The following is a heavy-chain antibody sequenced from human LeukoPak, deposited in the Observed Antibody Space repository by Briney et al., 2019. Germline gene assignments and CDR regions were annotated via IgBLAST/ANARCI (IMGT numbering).Heavy chain of an antibody. Sequence: GGSLRLSCAASGFTFSDYYMSWIRQAPGKGLEWVSYISSSGSTIYYADSVKGRFTISRDNAKNSLYLQMNSLRAEDTAVYYCARYCSSTGCYNDYYYYGMDVWGQGTTVTVSS. D-gene: IGHD2-2*02. V-gene: IGHV3-11*01. CDR2: ISSSGSTI. CDR1: GFTFSDYY. CDR3: ARYCSSTGCYNDYYYYGMDV. J-gene: IGHJ6*02.